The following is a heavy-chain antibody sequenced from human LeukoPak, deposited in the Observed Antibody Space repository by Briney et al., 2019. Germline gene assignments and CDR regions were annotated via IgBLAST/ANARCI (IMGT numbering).Heavy chain of an antibody. V-gene: IGHV4-4*02. CDR3: TRENRPFCPFAF. CDR1: GGSIDITNY. J-gene: IGHJ4*02. CDR2: ISHDGTT. Sequence: SETLSLTCGVSGGSIDITNYWSWVRQALGRGLEWIGEISHDGTTNYNSSLRSRVAMSFDRANNQFSLSLTSVTAADTAVYYCTRENRPFCPFAFWGQGVLVTVSS. D-gene: IGHD2/OR15-2a*01.